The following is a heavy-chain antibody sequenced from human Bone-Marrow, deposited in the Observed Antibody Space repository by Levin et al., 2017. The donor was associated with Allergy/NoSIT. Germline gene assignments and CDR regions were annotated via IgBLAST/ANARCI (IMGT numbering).Heavy chain of an antibody. V-gene: IGHV4-31*03. D-gene: IGHD2-2*01. CDR3: ARRIVVVPAAPSTRYYYMDV. J-gene: IGHJ6*03. CDR1: GGSISSGGYY. Sequence: SETLSLTCTVSGGSISSGGYYWSWIRQHPGKGLEWIGYIYYSGSTYYNPSLKSRVTISVDTSKNQFSLKLSSVTAADTAVYYCARRIVVVPAAPSTRYYYMDVWGKGTTVTVSS. CDR2: IYYSGST.